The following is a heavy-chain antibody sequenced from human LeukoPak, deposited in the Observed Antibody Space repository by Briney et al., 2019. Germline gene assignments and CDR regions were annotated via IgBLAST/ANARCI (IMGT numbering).Heavy chain of an antibody. D-gene: IGHD4-17*01. V-gene: IGHV3-23*01. J-gene: IGHJ4*02. Sequence: GGSLRLSCAASAFTFSSYAMCWVRQAPAKGLEWVSAISGSGGSTYYADSVKGRFTISRDNSKNTLYLQMNSLRAEDTAVYYCAKDYGDSRDYWGQGTLVTVSS. CDR2: ISGSGGST. CDR1: AFTFSSYA. CDR3: AKDYGDSRDY.